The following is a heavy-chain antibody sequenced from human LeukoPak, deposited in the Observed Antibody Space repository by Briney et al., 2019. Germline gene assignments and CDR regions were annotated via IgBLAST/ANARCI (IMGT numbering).Heavy chain of an antibody. CDR1: GFTFDDYA. CDR2: ISWNSGSI. J-gene: IGHJ6*03. Sequence: GESLRLSCAASGFTFDDYAMHWVRQAPGKGLEWVSGISWNSGSIGYADSVKGRFTISRDNAKNSLYLQMNSLRAEDTALYYCAKDTRSRGGYYYYYMDVWGKGTTVTVSS. D-gene: IGHD3-10*01. CDR3: AKDTRSRGGYYYYYMDV. V-gene: IGHV3-9*01.